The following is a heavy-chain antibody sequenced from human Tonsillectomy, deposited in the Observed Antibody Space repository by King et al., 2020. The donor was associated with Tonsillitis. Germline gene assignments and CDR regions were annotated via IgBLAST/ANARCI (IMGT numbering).Heavy chain of an antibody. V-gene: IGHV3-30-3*01. CDR1: GFTFSSYA. J-gene: IGHJ4*02. D-gene: IGHD3-10*01. CDR2: ISYDGTNK. Sequence: QLVQSGRGVVQPGRSLRLSCAASGFTFSSYAMHWVRQAPGKWLEWVAVISYDGTNKYFADSVKGRFTISRDNSKNTLYLQMNSLSTEDTAVYYCARDGGEYYFDYWGQGTLVTVSS. CDR3: ARDGGEYYFDY.